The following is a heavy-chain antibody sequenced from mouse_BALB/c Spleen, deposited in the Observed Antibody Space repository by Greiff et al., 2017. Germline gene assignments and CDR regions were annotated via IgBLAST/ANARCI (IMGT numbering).Heavy chain of an antibody. CDR1: GYTFTSYV. D-gene: IGHD1-1*01. J-gene: IGHJ2*01. CDR2: INPYNDGT. Sequence: EVQVVESGPELVQPGASVKMSCKASGYTFTSYVMHWVKQKPGQGLEWIGYINPYNDGTKYNEKFKGKATLTSDKSSSTAYMELSSLTSEDSAVYYGAREKYYGSSYTYGGQGTTLTGSS. CDR3: AREKYYGSSYTY. V-gene: IGHV1-14*01.